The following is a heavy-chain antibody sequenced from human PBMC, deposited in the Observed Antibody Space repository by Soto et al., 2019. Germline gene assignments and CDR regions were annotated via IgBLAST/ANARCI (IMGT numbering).Heavy chain of an antibody. CDR2: IYYSGST. CDR1: GGSISSSSYY. Sequence: QLQLQESGPGLVKPSETLSLTCTVSGGSISSSSYYWGWIRQPPGKGLEWIGSIYYSGSTYYNPSLKSRVTISVDTSKNQFSLKLSSVTAADTAVYYCARHIHDYGDSRWFDPWGQGTLVTVSS. J-gene: IGHJ5*02. V-gene: IGHV4-39*01. CDR3: ARHIHDYGDSRWFDP. D-gene: IGHD4-17*01.